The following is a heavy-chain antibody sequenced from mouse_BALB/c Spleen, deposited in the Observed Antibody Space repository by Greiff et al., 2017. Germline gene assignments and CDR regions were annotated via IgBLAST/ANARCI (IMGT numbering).Heavy chain of an antibody. CDR2: IWGDGST. CDR1: GFSLTGYG. Sequence: VMLVESGPGLVAPSQSLSITCTVSGFSLTGYGVHWVRQPPGQGLEWLGMIWGDGSTDYNSALKSRLSISKDNSKSQGFFKMNSLQTDDTARYYCAREGALYYGKNYAMDYWGQGTSVTVSS. J-gene: IGHJ4*01. CDR3: AREGALYYGKNYAMDY. V-gene: IGHV2-6-7*01. D-gene: IGHD1-2*01.